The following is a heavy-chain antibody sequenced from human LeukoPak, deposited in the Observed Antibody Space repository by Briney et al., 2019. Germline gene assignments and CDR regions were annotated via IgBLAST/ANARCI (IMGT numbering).Heavy chain of an antibody. J-gene: IGHJ4*02. CDR1: GGSISSGGYY. Sequence: SSQTLSLTCTVSGGSISSGGYYWSWIRQPPGKGLEWIGYIYHSGSTYYNPSLKSRVTISVDRSKNQFSLKLSSVTAADTAVYYCARDSPAVIIDYWGQGTLVTVSS. CDR2: IYHSGST. CDR3: ARDSPAVIIDY. D-gene: IGHD4-11*01. V-gene: IGHV4-30-2*01.